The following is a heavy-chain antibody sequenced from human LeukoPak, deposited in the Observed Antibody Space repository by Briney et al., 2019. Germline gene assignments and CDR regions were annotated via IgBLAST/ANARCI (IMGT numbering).Heavy chain of an antibody. V-gene: IGHV3-48*01. D-gene: IGHD6-19*01. CDR1: GFTFSSYS. CDR3: ARDCTKQWLQPGWFDP. J-gene: IGHJ5*02. Sequence: GGSLRLSCAASGFTFSSYSMNWVRQAPGKGLEWVSYISSSSSTIYYADSVKGRFTISRDNAKNSLYLQMNSLRAEDTAVYYCARDCTKQWLQPGWFDPWGQGTLVTVSS. CDR2: ISSSSSTI.